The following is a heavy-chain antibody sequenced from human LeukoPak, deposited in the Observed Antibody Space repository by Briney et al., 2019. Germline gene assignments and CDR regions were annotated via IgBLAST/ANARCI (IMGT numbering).Heavy chain of an antibody. J-gene: IGHJ1*01. CDR2: IIPIFGTA. V-gene: IGHV1-69*01. CDR1: GGTFSSYA. D-gene: IGHD1-26*01. Sequence: SVKVSCKASGGTFSSYAISWVRQAPGQGLEWMGGIIPIFGTANYAQKFQGRVTITADESTSTAYMELSSLRSEDTAVYYCARGYRTVGAIEYFQHWGQGTLVTVSS. CDR3: ARGYRTVGAIEYFQH.